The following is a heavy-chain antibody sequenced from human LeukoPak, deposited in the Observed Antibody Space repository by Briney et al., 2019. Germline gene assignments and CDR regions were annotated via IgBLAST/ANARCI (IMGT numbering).Heavy chain of an antibody. V-gene: IGHV1-69*05. CDR3: ARVDRYHFYLDV. Sequence: SVKVSCKASGGIFRTYSVTWVRQAPGQGLEWMGGIIPIFGTPNYAQKFQGRVKVTTDDATGTAYMELSSLMSEDTAIYYCARVDRYHFYLDVWGKGTPVTVSS. CDR2: IIPIFGTP. J-gene: IGHJ6*03. CDR1: GGIFRTYS.